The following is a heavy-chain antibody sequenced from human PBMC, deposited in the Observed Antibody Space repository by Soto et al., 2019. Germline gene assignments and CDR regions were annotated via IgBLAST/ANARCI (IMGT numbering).Heavy chain of an antibody. CDR2: MNPNSGNT. Sequence: ASVKVSCKASGYTFTSYDINWVRQATGQGLEWMGWMNPNSGNTGYAQKFQGRVTMTRSTSISTAYMELSSLRSEDTAVYYCARGPSPWTYYGSGSYYKPHPQFDYWGQGTLVTVSS. D-gene: IGHD3-10*01. CDR1: GYTFTSYD. CDR3: ARGPSPWTYYGSGSYYKPHPQFDY. J-gene: IGHJ4*02. V-gene: IGHV1-8*01.